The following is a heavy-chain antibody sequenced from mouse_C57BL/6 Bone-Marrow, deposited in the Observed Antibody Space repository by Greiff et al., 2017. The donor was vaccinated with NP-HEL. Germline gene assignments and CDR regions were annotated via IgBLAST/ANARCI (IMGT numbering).Heavy chain of an antibody. D-gene: IGHD2-2*01. CDR1: GFTLSDYY. CDR3: AREGVRAMDY. Sequence: DVKLVESGGGLVQPGGSLKLSGAASGFTLSDYYMYWVRQTPEKRLECVAYISNGGGSTYYPDTVKGRFTISRDNAKNTLYLQMSRLKSEDTAMYYCAREGVRAMDYWGQGTSVTVSS. CDR2: ISNGGGST. V-gene: IGHV5-12*01. J-gene: IGHJ4*01.